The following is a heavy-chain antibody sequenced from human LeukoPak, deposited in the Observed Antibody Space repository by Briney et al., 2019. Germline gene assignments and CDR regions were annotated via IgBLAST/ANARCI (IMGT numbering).Heavy chain of an antibody. Sequence: GGSLRLSCAASGFTFSSYEMNWVRQAPGKGLEWVSYISSSGSTIYYADSVKGRFTISRANAKTSLYLQMNSLRAEDTDGYYCASSRKNVPDYRGQGTLVTVSS. CDR2: ISSSGSTI. CDR3: ASSRKNVPDY. V-gene: IGHV3-48*03. CDR1: GFTFSSYE. D-gene: IGHD3-10*02. J-gene: IGHJ4*02.